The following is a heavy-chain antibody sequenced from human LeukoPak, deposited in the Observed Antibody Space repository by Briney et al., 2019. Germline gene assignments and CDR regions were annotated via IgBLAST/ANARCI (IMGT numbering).Heavy chain of an antibody. Sequence: GGSLRLSCAASGFTFSSYAMHWVRQAPGKGLEWVAVISYDGSNKYYADSVKGRFTISRENSKNTLYLQMNSLRAEDTAVYYCARGDPDNGVVPAGNKFYMDVWGKGTKVTVSS. J-gene: IGHJ6*03. CDR1: GFTFSSYA. CDR2: ISYDGSNK. V-gene: IGHV3-30-3*01. D-gene: IGHD2-2*01. CDR3: ARGDPDNGVVPAGNKFYMDV.